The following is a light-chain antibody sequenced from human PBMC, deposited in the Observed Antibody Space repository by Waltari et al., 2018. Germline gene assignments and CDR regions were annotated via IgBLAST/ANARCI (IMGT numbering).Light chain of an antibody. CDR2: EGS. Sequence: QSALTQPASVSGSPGHSITISCPRSSSGVGHHYFVPWNQHHPGKAPKLIISEGSKRPSGISNRFSGFRAGNMASMTISGLQAEDEADYYCCSYATYSPVLLGGGTKLNVL. CDR3: CSYATYSPVL. V-gene: IGLV2-23*01. CDR1: SSGVGHHYF. J-gene: IGLJ2*01.